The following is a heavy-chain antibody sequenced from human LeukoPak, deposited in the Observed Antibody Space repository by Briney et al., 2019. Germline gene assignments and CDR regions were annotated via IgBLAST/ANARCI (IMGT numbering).Heavy chain of an antibody. CDR1: GYSFTSYW. Sequence: GESLKISCKGSGYSFTSYWIGWVRQMPGKGLEWMGIIYPGDSDTRCSPSFQGRVTISADKSISTAYLQWSSLKASDAAMYYCARHVRLGLIDAFDIWGQGTMVTVSS. V-gene: IGHV5-51*01. J-gene: IGHJ3*02. CDR3: ARHVRLGLIDAFDI. CDR2: IYPGDSDT. D-gene: IGHD4-11*01.